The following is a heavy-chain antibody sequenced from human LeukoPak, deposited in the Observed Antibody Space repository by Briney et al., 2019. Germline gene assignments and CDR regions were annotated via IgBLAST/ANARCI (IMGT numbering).Heavy chain of an antibody. CDR3: ASDISGDAYNWFDP. CDR2: IYTSGST. Sequence: SETLSLTCTVSGGSISSYYWSWIRQPAGKGLEWIGRIYTSGSTNYNPSLKSRVTMSVDTSKNQFSLKLSSVTAADTAVYYCASDISGDAYNWFDPWGQGTLVTVSS. CDR1: GGSISSYY. D-gene: IGHD3-10*01. J-gene: IGHJ5*02. V-gene: IGHV4-4*07.